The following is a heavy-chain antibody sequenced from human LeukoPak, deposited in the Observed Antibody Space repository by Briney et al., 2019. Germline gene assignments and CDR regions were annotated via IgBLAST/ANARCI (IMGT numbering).Heavy chain of an antibody. J-gene: IGHJ3*02. CDR2: ITAGGGVT. CDR1: GFTFSNYA. V-gene: IGHV3-23*01. CDR3: ARDGPASAFDI. Sequence: GGSLRLSCAAAGFTFSNYAMSWVRQAPGKGLEWVSTITAGGGVTYFADSVKGRFTISRDNSKNTLYLQMNSLRAEDTAVYYCARDGPASAFDIWGQGTMVTVSS.